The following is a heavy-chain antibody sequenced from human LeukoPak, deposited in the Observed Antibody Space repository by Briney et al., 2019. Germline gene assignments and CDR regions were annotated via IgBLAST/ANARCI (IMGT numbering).Heavy chain of an antibody. V-gene: IGHV3-21*01. J-gene: IGHJ4*01. Sequence: GGSLRLSCAASGFTFSTYTMNWVRQAPGKGLEWVSSISSTSSSTHYADSAKGRVTISRDNAQNSLYLQMNSLRAEDAAVYYCLRGDVRDYWGHGTLVTVSS. CDR3: LRGDVRDY. CDR1: GFTFSTYT. D-gene: IGHD2-21*01. CDR2: ISSTSSST.